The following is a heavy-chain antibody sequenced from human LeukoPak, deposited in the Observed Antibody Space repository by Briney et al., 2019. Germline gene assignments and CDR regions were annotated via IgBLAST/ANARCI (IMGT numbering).Heavy chain of an antibody. J-gene: IGHJ4*02. CDR3: ARDRDGSWPVDY. CDR2: ISAYNGNT. D-gene: IGHD1-26*01. V-gene: IGHV1-18*01. Sequence: ASVTVSCKASGYTFTSYGISWVRQAPGQGLEGMGWISAYNGNTNYAQKLQGRVTMTTDTSTSTAYMELRSLRSDDTAVYYCARDRDGSWPVDYWGQGTLVTVSS. CDR1: GYTFTSYG.